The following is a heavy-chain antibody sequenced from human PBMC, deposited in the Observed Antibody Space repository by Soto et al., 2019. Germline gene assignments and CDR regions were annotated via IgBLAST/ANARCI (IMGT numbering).Heavy chain of an antibody. CDR3: AVGLSGSFYQNGMDV. V-gene: IGHV1-69*06. CDR1: GGPFTNFD. Sequence: VELVQSGSEVKKPGSSVKVSCKTSGGPFTNFDVSWVRQAPGQGLEWMGGIIPIFGTTNYAQKFQDRVTITADMPTTTAYMELGSLTSDDTAVYFCAVGLSGSFYQNGMDVWGLGTTVFVS. J-gene: IGHJ6*02. CDR2: IIPIFGTT. D-gene: IGHD1-26*01.